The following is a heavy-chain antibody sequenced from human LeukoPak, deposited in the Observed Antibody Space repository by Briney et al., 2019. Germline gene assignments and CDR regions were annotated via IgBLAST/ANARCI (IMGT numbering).Heavy chain of an antibody. CDR2: MNPNNGNT. CDR1: GYTFTSYD. D-gene: IGHD2-2*01. J-gene: IGHJ3*02. V-gene: IGHV1-18*01. CDR3: ALSCSSTSCYGPIDAFDI. Sequence: GASVKVSCKASGYTFTSYDFNWVRQATGQGLEWMGWMNPNNGNTNYAQKLQGRVTMTTDTSTSTAYMELRSLRSDDTAVYYCALSCSSTSCYGPIDAFDIWGQGTMVTVSS.